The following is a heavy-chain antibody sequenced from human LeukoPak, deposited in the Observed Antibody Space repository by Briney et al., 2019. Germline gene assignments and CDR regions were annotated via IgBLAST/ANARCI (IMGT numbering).Heavy chain of an antibody. Sequence: PGGSLRLSCAASGFTFSSYSMNWVRQAPGKGLEWVSSISSSSSYIYYADSVKGRFTISRGNAKNSLYLQMNSLRAEDTAVYYCARDGEPYDFWSGYPPTHNWFDPWGQGTLVTVSS. D-gene: IGHD3-3*01. CDR1: GFTFSSYS. CDR3: ARDGEPYDFWSGYPPTHNWFDP. V-gene: IGHV3-21*01. CDR2: ISSSSSYI. J-gene: IGHJ5*02.